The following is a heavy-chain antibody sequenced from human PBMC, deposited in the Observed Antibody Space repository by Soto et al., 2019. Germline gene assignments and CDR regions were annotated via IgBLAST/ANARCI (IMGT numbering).Heavy chain of an antibody. Sequence: EVQLVESGGGLVQPGGSLRLSCAASGFTFSNYWVHWVRQVPGKGLVWVSRISGDGSTTHYADFAKGRFTISRDNAKNTVYLQMNSLRVEDTAVYYCARRDWNGGYCDFWGQGILVTVSS. J-gene: IGHJ4*02. V-gene: IGHV3-74*01. CDR3: ARRDWNGGYCDF. D-gene: IGHD1-1*01. CDR1: GFTFSNYW. CDR2: ISGDGSTT.